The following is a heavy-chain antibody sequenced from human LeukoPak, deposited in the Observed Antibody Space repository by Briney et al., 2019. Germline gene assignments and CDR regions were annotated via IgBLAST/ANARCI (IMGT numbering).Heavy chain of an antibody. CDR3: ARVRSGGYSSSYYYYMDV. Sequence: GGSLRLSCAASGFNFSNYTMNWVRQAPGKGLEWVSSICTSSSYIYYADSVKGRFTISRDNAKNSLSLQMNSLRAEDTAVYYCARVRSGGYSSSYYYYMDVWGKGTTVAVSS. CDR1: GFNFSNYT. J-gene: IGHJ6*03. V-gene: IGHV3-21*01. CDR2: ICTSSSYI. D-gene: IGHD1-26*01.